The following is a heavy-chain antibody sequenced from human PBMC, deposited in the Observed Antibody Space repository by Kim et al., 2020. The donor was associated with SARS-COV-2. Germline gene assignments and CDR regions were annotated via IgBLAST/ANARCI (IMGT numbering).Heavy chain of an antibody. CDR3: AKVRSENIAAAFNY. Sequence: ADSANSRFTIFRDNSKNTVDLQMKSLRAEDTAVYYCAKVRSENIAAAFNYWGQGTLVSVSS. V-gene: IGHV3-23*01. D-gene: IGHD6-13*01. J-gene: IGHJ4*02.